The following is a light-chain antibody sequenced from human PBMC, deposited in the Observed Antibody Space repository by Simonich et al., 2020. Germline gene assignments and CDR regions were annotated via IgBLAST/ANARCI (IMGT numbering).Light chain of an antibody. CDR3: QSYDSSNQV. Sequence: NFMLTQPHSVSESPGKTVTISCTRSSGSIASNYVQWYQQRPGSSPTTVIYEDKQNPSGVPDRFSGSIDSSSNSASLTISGLKTEDEADYYCQSYDSSNQVFGGGTKLTVL. CDR2: EDK. V-gene: IGLV6-57*01. J-gene: IGLJ3*02. CDR1: SGSIASNY.